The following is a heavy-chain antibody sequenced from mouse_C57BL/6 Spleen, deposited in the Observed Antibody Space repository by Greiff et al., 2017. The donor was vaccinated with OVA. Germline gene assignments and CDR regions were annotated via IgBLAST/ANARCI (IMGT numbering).Heavy chain of an antibody. Sequence: VHVKQSGAELVRPGASVKLSCTASGFNIKDDYMHWVKQRPEQGLEWIGWIDPENGDTEYASKFQGKATITADTSSNTAYLQLSSLTSEDTAVYYCTTGDSNYVRWFAYWGQGTLVTVSA. J-gene: IGHJ3*01. D-gene: IGHD2-5*01. CDR2: IDPENGDT. CDR3: TTGDSNYVRWFAY. CDR1: GFNIKDDY. V-gene: IGHV14-4*01.